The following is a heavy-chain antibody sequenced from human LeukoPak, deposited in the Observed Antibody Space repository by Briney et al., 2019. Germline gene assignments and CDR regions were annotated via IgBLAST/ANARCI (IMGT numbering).Heavy chain of an antibody. CDR2: MNPNTGNT. V-gene: IGHV1-8*02. Sequence: ASVKVSCKASGYTFTSYDINWVRQATGQGLEWMGWMNPNTGNTGYARRFQGRVTMTRNTSINTAYVELSSLRSDDTAIYFCTRARGYSEDHWGQGTLVTVSS. CDR3: TRARGYSEDH. D-gene: IGHD5-18*01. CDR1: GYTFTSYD. J-gene: IGHJ4*02.